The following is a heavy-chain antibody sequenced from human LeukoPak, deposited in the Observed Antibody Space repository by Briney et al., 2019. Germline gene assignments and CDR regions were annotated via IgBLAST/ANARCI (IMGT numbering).Heavy chain of an antibody. CDR2: ISAGNGNT. D-gene: IGHD1-26*01. CDR3: ARDSGSGSNDY. Sequence: ASVKVSRKASGYTFTSYYMHWVRQAPGQRLEWMGWISAGNGNTKYSQNFQGRVTFISNTSATTAFMELSSLRSEDAAVYYCARDSGSGSNDYWGQGTLVTVSS. J-gene: IGHJ4*02. V-gene: IGHV1-3*01. CDR1: GYTFTSYY.